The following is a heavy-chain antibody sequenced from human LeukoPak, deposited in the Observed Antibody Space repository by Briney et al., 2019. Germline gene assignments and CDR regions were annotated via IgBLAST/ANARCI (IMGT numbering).Heavy chain of an antibody. CDR3: ARDLVVAAATNWFDP. D-gene: IGHD2-15*01. J-gene: IGHJ5*02. CDR2: ISAYNGNT. V-gene: IGHV1-18*01. CDR1: GYTFTSYG. Sequence: ASVKVSCKASGYTFTSYGISWVRQAPGQGLEWMGWISAYNGNTNYAQMLQGRVTMTTDTSTSTAYMELRSPRSDDTAVYYCARDLVVAAATNWFDPRGQGTLVTVFS.